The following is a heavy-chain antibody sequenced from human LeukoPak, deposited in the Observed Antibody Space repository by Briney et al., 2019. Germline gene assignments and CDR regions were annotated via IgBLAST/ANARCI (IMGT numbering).Heavy chain of an antibody. Sequence: GGSLRLSCAASGFTFSSYWMHWVRQAPGKGLVWVSRINSDGSSTSYADPVKGRFTISRDNAKNTLYLQMNSLRAEDTAVYYCATLVLAAAIDYWGQGTLVTVSS. CDR2: INSDGSST. V-gene: IGHV3-74*01. J-gene: IGHJ4*02. D-gene: IGHD6-13*01. CDR1: GFTFSSYW. CDR3: ATLVLAAAIDY.